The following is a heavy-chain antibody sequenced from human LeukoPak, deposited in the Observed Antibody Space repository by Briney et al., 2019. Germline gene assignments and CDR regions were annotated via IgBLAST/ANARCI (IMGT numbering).Heavy chain of an antibody. CDR3: ARAEPRGSVWYPY. CDR2: IYTSGST. V-gene: IGHV4-4*07. CDR1: GGSISSYY. D-gene: IGHD6-13*01. Sequence: SETLSLTCTVSGGSISSYYWSWIRQPAGKGLEWIGRIYTSGSTNYNPSLKSRVTILVDKSKNQFSLKLNSVTAADTAVYYCARAEPRGSVWYPYWGQGTLVTVSS. J-gene: IGHJ4*02.